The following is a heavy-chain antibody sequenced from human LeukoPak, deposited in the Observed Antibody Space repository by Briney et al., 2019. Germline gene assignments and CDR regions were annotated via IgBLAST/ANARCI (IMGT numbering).Heavy chain of an antibody. CDR1: GYTFTGYY. J-gene: IGHJ4*02. V-gene: IGHV1-18*04. CDR3: ARGGTSGWRTPNDDY. Sequence: APVKVSCKASGYTFTGYYKHWVRQAPGQGLEWMGWISDSNNKTNYAQNLQGRVTMTTDTSTSTAYMELRSLRSDDTAVYYCARGGTSGWRTPNDDYWGQGTLVTVSS. D-gene: IGHD6-19*01. CDR2: ISDSNNKT.